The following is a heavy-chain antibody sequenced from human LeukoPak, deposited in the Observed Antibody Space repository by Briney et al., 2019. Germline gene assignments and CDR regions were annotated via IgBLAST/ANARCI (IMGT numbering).Heavy chain of an antibody. CDR3: ARLSDFWSGYTHDALDI. J-gene: IGHJ3*02. CDR1: GGSFSGYY. D-gene: IGHD3-3*01. Sequence: SETLSLTCAVYGGSFSGYYRSWIRQPPGKGLEWIGEINHSGSTNYNPSLKSRVTISVDTSKNQFSLKLSSVTAADTAVYYCARLSDFWSGYTHDALDIWGQGTMVTVSS. V-gene: IGHV4-34*01. CDR2: INHSGST.